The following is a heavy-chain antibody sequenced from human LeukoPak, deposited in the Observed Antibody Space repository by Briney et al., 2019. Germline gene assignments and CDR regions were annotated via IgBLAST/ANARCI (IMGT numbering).Heavy chain of an antibody. CDR3: ARNLYYFDY. V-gene: IGHV4-38-2*01. Sequence: SETLSLTCAVSGYSISSGYYWGWIRQPPGKGLEWIGSIYHSGSTYYNPSLKSRVTISVDTSKNQFSLKLSSVTAADTAVYYCARNLYYFDYWGQGALVTVSS. J-gene: IGHJ4*02. CDR2: IYHSGST. CDR1: GYSISSGYY.